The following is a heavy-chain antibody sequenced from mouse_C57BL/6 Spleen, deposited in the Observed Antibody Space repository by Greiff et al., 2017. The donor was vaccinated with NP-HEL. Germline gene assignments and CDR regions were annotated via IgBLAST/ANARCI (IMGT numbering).Heavy chain of an antibody. CDR2: INPSSGYT. J-gene: IGHJ4*01. CDR1: GYTFTSYT. D-gene: IGHD2-5*01. V-gene: IGHV1-4*01. CDR3: ARGDYSNYFYAMDY. Sequence: VQLQESGAELARPGASVKMSCKASGYTFTSYTMHWVKQRPGQGLEWIGYINPSSGYTKYNQKFKDKATLTADKSSSTAYMQLSSLTSEDSAVYYCARGDYSNYFYAMDYWGQGTSVTVSS.